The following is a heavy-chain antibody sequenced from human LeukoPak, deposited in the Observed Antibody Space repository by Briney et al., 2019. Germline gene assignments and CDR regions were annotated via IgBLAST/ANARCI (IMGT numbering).Heavy chain of an antibody. CDR1: GYTFTGYY. J-gene: IGHJ4*02. D-gene: IGHD2-15*01. CDR3: ATVRDIVVGGGPYYFDY. Sequence: ASVTVSCKASGYTFTGYYMHWVRQAPGQGLEWMGWINPNSGSTNYAQKFQGRVTMTRDTSISTAYMELSRLKSDDTAVYYCATVRDIVVGGGPYYFDYWGQGTLVTVSS. CDR2: INPNSGST. V-gene: IGHV1-2*02.